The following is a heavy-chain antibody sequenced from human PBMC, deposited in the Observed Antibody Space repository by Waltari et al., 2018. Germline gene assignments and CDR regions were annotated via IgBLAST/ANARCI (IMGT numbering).Heavy chain of an antibody. V-gene: IGHV4-39*07. J-gene: IGHJ3*02. CDR3: ARFSRATGRAFDI. CDR1: GGSISSSSYY. CDR2: IYYSGST. D-gene: IGHD5-12*01. Sequence: QLQLQESGPGLVKPSENLSLTCTVSGGSISSSSYYWGWIRQPPGKGLEWIGSIYYSGSTYYNPSLKSRVTISVDTSKNQFSLKLSSVTAADTAVYYCARFSRATGRAFDIWGQGTMVTVSS.